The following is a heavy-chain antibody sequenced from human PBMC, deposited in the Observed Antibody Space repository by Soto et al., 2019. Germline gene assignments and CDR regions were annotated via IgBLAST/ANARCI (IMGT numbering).Heavy chain of an antibody. D-gene: IGHD5-12*01. Sequence: QVQLQESGPGLVKPSQTLSLTCTVSGGSVSSAAYYWSWIRQHPGKGLEWLGYIHYSGSTYYNPSLKRRISISVDTSQNQFSLRLSSVTAADTAVYYCARVGGGFSGYEDYWGQGTLVIVSS. CDR3: ARVGGGFSGYEDY. CDR1: GGSVSSAAYY. J-gene: IGHJ4*02. V-gene: IGHV4-31*03. CDR2: IHYSGST.